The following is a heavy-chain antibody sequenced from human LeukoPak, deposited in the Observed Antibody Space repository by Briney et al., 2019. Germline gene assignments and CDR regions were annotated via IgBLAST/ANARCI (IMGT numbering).Heavy chain of an antibody. Sequence: GRSLRLPCAASGFTFSSYGMHWVRQAPGKGLEWVAVISYDGSNKYYADSVKGRFTISRDNSKNTLYLQMNSLRAEDTAVYYCAKGGFWSGYYGSDFDYWGQGTLVTVSS. V-gene: IGHV3-30*18. CDR2: ISYDGSNK. J-gene: IGHJ4*02. CDR3: AKGGFWSGYYGSDFDY. D-gene: IGHD3-3*01. CDR1: GFTFSSYG.